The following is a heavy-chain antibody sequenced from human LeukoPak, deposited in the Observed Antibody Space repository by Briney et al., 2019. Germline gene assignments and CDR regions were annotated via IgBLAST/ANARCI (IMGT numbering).Heavy chain of an antibody. V-gene: IGHV3-30-3*01. D-gene: IGHD5-18*01. Sequence: PGRSLRLSCAASGFTFSSYAMHWVRQAPGKGLEWVAVISYDGSNKYYADSVKGRFTISRDNSKNTLYLQMNSLRAEDTAVYYCASSSGYSYEIDYWGQGTLVTVSS. J-gene: IGHJ4*02. CDR2: ISYDGSNK. CDR3: ASSSGYSYEIDY. CDR1: GFTFSSYA.